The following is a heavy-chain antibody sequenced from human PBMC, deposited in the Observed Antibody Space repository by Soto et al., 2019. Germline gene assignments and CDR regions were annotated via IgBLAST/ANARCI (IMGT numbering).Heavy chain of an antibody. V-gene: IGHV1-18*01. CDR1: GYTFTTYG. J-gene: IGHJ5*02. CDR2: ISPYNGNT. CDR3: ARVILPAIIDPARFDP. D-gene: IGHD2-2*01. Sequence: ASVKVSCKASGYTFTTYGITWVRQAPGQGLEWMGWISPYNGNTDYAQKVQGRVTMTTDTSTSTAYMELRSLRSDDTAVYYCARVILPAIIDPARFDPWGQGTLVTVSS.